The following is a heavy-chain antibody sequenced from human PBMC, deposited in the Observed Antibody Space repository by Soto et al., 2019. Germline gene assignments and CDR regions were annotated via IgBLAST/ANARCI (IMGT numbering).Heavy chain of an antibody. CDR2: INPATGAA. Sequence: QLHLVQSGAVVKKPGASVTVSCSASGYPVTAYYMHWVRQAPGRGLEWMGGINPATGAAKYTQTFQGRVTMTRHTSTSTVFMELSGLACEDTAVFYCARGGGVGVAGSAGFHMWGQGTLVNVSS. J-gene: IGHJ3*02. CDR3: ARGGGVGVAGSAGFHM. V-gene: IGHV1-2*02. CDR1: GYPVTAYY. D-gene: IGHD6-19*01.